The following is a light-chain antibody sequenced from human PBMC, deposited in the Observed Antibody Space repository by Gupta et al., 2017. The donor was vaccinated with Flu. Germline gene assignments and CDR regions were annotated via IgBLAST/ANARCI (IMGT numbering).Light chain of an antibody. J-gene: IGLJ1*01. V-gene: IGLV1-44*01. CDR1: RSSIGGNA. CDR3: AAWDDSLNGYV. CDR2: SNN. Sequence: QSVLAQPRSASGDAGQCDSTAWSGSRSSIGGNAVNWYQQLPGTAPTLLIYSNNQRPSGVPDRFFGSKSGTSASLAISGLQSEDEADYYCAAWDDSLNGYVFGTGTKVTVL.